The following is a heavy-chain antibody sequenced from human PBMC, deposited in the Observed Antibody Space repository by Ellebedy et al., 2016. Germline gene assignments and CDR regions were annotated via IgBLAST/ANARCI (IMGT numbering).Heavy chain of an antibody. CDR1: GYTLTSYA. CDR2: INAGNGNT. J-gene: IGHJ4*02. V-gene: IGHV1-3*01. Sequence: ASVKVSCXASGYTLTSYAMHWVRQAHGQRLEWMGWINAGNGNTKYSQKFQGRVTITRDTSASTANMELSSLRSEDTAVYYCARGMVRGVTADYWGQGTLVTVSS. D-gene: IGHD3-10*01. CDR3: ARGMVRGVTADY.